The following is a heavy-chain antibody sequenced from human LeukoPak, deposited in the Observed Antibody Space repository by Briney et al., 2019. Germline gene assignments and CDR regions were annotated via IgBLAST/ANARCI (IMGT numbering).Heavy chain of an antibody. Sequence: PGGSLRLTCVVSGFPFDDYGMSWVRQAPGQGLEWVSGINWNGGTTSYADSVKGRFTISRDNAKNTLYLQMNSLRAEDTAVYYCARVINSGWLGELSDWGQGTLVTVSS. CDR2: INWNGGTT. V-gene: IGHV3-20*04. CDR3: ARVINSGWLGELSD. CDR1: GFPFDDYG. J-gene: IGHJ4*02. D-gene: IGHD6-19*01.